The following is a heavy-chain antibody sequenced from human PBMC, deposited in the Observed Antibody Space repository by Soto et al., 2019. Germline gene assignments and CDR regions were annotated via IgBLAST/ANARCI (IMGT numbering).Heavy chain of an antibody. J-gene: IGHJ6*03. V-gene: IGHV1-8*01. D-gene: IGHD3-10*01. Sequence: QVHLVQSGAEVKKPGASVKVSCKASGYTFTSYDINWVRQVAGQGLEWMGWMNPNSGDTAYAQEFQGRVTMSRNTSISIAYMELSSVRPADTAVYYCARRMKMLRVFGLKTYYYYYMDVWGKGTTVTLSS. CDR2: MNPNSGDT. CDR3: ARRMKMLRVFGLKTYYYYYMDV. CDR1: GYTFTSYD.